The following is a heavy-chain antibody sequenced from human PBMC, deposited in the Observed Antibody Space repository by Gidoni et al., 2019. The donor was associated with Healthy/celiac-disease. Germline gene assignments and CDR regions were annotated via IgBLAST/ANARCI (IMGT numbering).Heavy chain of an antibody. J-gene: IGHJ4*02. V-gene: IGHV3-15*02. D-gene: IGHD1-26*01. Sequence: EVQLVESGGALVQPGGSLRLSCAASGFTFSNAWMTWVRQAPGKGLEWVGRIKSESEGGTTDYAAPVKGRFTISRHDSKNTVYLQMNSLKTEDTAVYYCTTRGRIVGAHQIDYWGQGTLVTVSS. CDR2: IKSESEGGTT. CDR3: TTRGRIVGAHQIDY. CDR1: GFTFSNAW.